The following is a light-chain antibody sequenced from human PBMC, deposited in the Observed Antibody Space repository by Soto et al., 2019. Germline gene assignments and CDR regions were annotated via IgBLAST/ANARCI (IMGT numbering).Light chain of an antibody. J-gene: IGKJ4*01. V-gene: IGKV3-20*01. CDR3: QQYGSSPLT. CDR1: QNVDSNY. Sequence: IVLTQSVGTLSLSAVERATLSCGHSQNVDSNYLAWYQQKPGQAPKVLIYRASSRATGIPDRFSGSGSGTDFTLTISRLEPEDFAVYYCQQYGSSPLTFGGGTKVDIK. CDR2: RAS.